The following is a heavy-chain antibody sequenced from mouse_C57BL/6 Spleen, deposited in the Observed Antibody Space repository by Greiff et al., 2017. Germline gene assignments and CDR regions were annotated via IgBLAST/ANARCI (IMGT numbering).Heavy chain of an antibody. CDR1: GFSLTSYG. CDR3: ASESYAMDY. V-gene: IGHV2-2*01. CDR2: IWSGGST. Sequence: QVQLQQSGPGLVQPSQSLSITCTVSGFSLTSYGVHWVRQSPGKGLEWLGVIWSGGSTDDHAAFVSRLSISKDNSKSQVFFKMNSLQADDTAIYYCASESYAMDYWGQGTSVTVSS. J-gene: IGHJ4*01.